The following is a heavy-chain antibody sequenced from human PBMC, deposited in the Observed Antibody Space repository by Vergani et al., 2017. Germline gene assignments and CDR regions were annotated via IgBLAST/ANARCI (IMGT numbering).Heavy chain of an antibody. CDR2: IIPIFGTT. D-gene: IGHD3-22*01. CDR3: ARSSGYYSYYFDF. V-gene: IGHV1-69*01. Sequence: QVQLVQSGAEVKTPGSSVTVFCKASGGTFSSYAISWVRQAPGQGLEWMGGIIPIFGTTNYAQKLQGRVTIPADESTSTAYMELISLRSEDTAVYYCARSSGYYSYYFDFWGQGTLVTVSS. CDR1: GGTFSSYA. J-gene: IGHJ4*02.